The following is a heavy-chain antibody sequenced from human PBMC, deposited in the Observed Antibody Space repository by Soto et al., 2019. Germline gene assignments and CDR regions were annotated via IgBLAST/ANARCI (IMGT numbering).Heavy chain of an antibody. J-gene: IGHJ4*02. V-gene: IGHV4-34*01. CDR2: INHSGST. CDR1: GGSFSGYY. CDR3: ARGNLEQQLVRPIEY. D-gene: IGHD6-13*01. Sequence: SETLSLTCAVYGGSFSGYYWSWIRQPPGKGLEWIGEINHSGSTNYNPSLKSRVTISVDTSKNQFSLKLSSVTAADTAVYYCARGNLEQQLVRPIEYWGQGTLVTVSS.